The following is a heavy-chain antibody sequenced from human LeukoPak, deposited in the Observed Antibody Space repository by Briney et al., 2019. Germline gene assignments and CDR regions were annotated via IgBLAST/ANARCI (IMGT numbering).Heavy chain of an antibody. CDR1: GYXFTSYY. CDR3: ARPTTVGNAFHI. CDR2: INPSGGST. V-gene: IGHV1-46*01. Sequence: ASVKVSCRTSGYXFTSYYIHWVRQAPGQGLEWMGIINPSGGSTSYAQKFQGRVTMTRDTSTTTVYMELSSLRSEDTAVYYCARPTTVGNAFHIWGQGTMVTVSS. D-gene: IGHD4-23*01. J-gene: IGHJ3*02.